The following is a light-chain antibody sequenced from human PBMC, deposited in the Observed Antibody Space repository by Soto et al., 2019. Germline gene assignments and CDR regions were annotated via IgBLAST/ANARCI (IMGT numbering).Light chain of an antibody. CDR1: QNVRTN. J-gene: IGKJ4*01. Sequence: EVVLMQSPATLSVSPGETATLSCRASQNVRTNLAWYQQKPGQAPRLLIYGASTRATGIPPRFSGSGSGTDFALTITGLQSEDLGVYYCQQYNNWPPLTFGGGTKVKIK. CDR2: GAS. V-gene: IGKV3-15*01. CDR3: QQYNNWPPLT.